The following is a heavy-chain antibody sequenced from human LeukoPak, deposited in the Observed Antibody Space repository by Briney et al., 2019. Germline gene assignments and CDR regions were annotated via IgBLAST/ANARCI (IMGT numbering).Heavy chain of an antibody. CDR3: AKDGGSSGWYFDY. CDR2: ISYDGSNK. CDR1: GFTFSSYG. V-gene: IGHV3-30*18. Sequence: GSLELSLAASGFTFSSYGMHWVRPAPGKGLEWVAVISYDGSNKYYADSVKGRFTISRDNSKNTLYLQMNSLRAEDTAVYYCAKDGGSSGWYFDYWGQGTLVTVSS. D-gene: IGHD6-19*01. J-gene: IGHJ4*02.